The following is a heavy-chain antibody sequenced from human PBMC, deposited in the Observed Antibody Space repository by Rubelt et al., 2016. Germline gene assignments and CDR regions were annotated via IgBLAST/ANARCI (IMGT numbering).Heavy chain of an antibody. CDR3: ARGHVDIVATIDY. D-gene: IGHD5-12*01. J-gene: IGHJ4*02. CDR1: GFTFSSYG. CDR2: ISYDGSNK. V-gene: IGHV3-30*19. Sequence: ASGFTFSSYGMHWVRQAPGKGLEWVAVISYDGSNKYYADSVKGRFTISRDNSKNTLYLQMNSLRAEDTAVYYCARGHVDIVATIDYWGQGTLVTVSS.